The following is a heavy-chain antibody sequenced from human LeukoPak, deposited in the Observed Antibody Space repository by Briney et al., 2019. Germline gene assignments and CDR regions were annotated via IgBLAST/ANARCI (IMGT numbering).Heavy chain of an antibody. CDR3: ARGEDSSGWYDAFDI. CDR1: GFTFSSYG. J-gene: IGHJ3*02. V-gene: IGHV3-33*01. D-gene: IGHD6-19*01. CDR2: IWYDGSNK. Sequence: AGGSLRLSCAASGFTFSSYGMHWVRQAPGKGLEWVAVIWYDGSNKYYADSVKGRFTISRDNSKNTLYLQMNSLRAEDTAVYYCARGEDSSGWYDAFDIWGQGTMVTVS.